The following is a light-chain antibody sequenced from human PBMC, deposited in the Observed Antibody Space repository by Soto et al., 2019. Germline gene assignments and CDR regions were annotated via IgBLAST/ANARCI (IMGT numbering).Light chain of an antibody. CDR2: GAS. J-gene: IGKJ1*01. Sequence: DIQMTQSPSSLSASVGDRVTITCRASQGIGNYLAWYQQKPGKVPKLLIYGASSLQSGVPSRFSGSGSGTDFTLTISSLQPEDFATYYCQQSYSTPRTFGQGTKVDIK. V-gene: IGKV1-27*01. CDR3: QQSYSTPRT. CDR1: QGIGNY.